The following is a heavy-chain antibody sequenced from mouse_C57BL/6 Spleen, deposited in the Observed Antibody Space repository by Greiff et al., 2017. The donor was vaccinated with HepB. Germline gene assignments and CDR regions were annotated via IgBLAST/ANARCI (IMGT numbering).Heavy chain of an antibody. Sequence: QVQLKESGPGLVAPSQSLSITCTVSGFSLTSYGVSWVRQPPGKGLEWLGVIWGNGSTNYHSALISRLSISKDNSKSQVFLKLNSLQTADTATYYCVKSYYDYAWLAYWGQGALVTVSA. D-gene: IGHD2-4*01. V-gene: IGHV2-3*01. CDR3: VKSYYDYAWLAY. CDR1: GFSLTSYG. J-gene: IGHJ3*01. CDR2: IWGNGST.